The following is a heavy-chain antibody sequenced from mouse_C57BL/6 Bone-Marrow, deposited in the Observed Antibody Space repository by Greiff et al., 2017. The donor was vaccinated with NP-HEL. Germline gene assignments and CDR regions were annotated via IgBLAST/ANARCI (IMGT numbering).Heavy chain of an antibody. J-gene: IGHJ2*01. CDR3: ARYRTAQATSYFDY. V-gene: IGHV1-69*01. CDR2: IDPSDSYT. CDR1: GYTFTSYW. Sequence: QVQLQQPGAELVMPGASVKLSCKASGYTFTSYWMHWVKQRPGQGLEWIGEIDPSDSYTNYNQKFKGKSTLTVDKSSSTAYMQLSSLTSEDSAVYYCARYRTAQATSYFDYWGQGTTLTVSS. D-gene: IGHD3-2*02.